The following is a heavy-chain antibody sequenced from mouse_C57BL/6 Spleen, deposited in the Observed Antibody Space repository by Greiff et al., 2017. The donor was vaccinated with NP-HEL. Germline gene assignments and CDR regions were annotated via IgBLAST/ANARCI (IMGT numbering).Heavy chain of an antibody. V-gene: IGHV5-17*01. CDR1: GFTFSDYG. J-gene: IGHJ4*01. CDR2: ISSGSSTI. CDR3: ARDDYVLYYAMDY. D-gene: IGHD2-4*01. Sequence: EVKLMESGGGLVKPGGSLKLSCAASGFTFSDYGMHWVRQAPEQGLEWVAYISSGSSTIYYADTVKGRFTISRDNATNTLFLQMTSLRSEDTAMYYCARDDYVLYYAMDYWGQGTSVTVSS.